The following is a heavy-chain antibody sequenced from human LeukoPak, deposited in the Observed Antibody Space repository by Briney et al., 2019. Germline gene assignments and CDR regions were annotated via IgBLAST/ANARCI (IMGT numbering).Heavy chain of an antibody. D-gene: IGHD1-26*01. CDR2: IIPIFGTA. V-gene: IGHV1-69*01. Sequence: SVKVSCKASGGTFSSYAISWVRQAPGQGLEWMGGIIPIFGTANYAQKFQGRVTITADESTSTAYMELSSLRSEDTAVYYCARDIGDTGGELLPSYWGQGTLVTVSS. CDR1: GGTFSSYA. J-gene: IGHJ4*02. CDR3: ARDIGDTGGELLPSY.